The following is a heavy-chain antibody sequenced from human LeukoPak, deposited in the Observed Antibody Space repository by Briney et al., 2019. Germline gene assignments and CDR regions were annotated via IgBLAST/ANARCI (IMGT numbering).Heavy chain of an antibody. D-gene: IGHD3-22*01. CDR3: ARFYDSSGYYLSWFDP. V-gene: IGHV4-4*07. J-gene: IGHJ5*02. CDR1: GGSLSSYY. Sequence: PSETLSLTCTVSGGSLSSYYWSWIRQPAGKGLEWIGRIYTSGSTNYNPSLKSRVTMSVDTSKNQSSLKLSSVTAADTAVYYCARFYDSSGYYLSWFDPWGQGTLVTVSS. CDR2: IYTSGST.